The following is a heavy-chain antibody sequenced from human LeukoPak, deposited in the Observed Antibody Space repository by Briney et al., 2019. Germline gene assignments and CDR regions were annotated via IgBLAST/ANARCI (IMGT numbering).Heavy chain of an antibody. Sequence: TVSCXXSGGTFXSYAISWVRQAPGQGLEWMGRIIPILGIANYAQKFQGRVTITADKSTSTAYMELSSLRSEDTAVYYCARGRTGTTWYYYGMDVWGQGTTVTVSS. CDR3: ARGRTGTTWYYYGMDV. D-gene: IGHD1-7*01. CDR2: IIPILGIA. V-gene: IGHV1-69*04. CDR1: GGTFXSYA. J-gene: IGHJ6*02.